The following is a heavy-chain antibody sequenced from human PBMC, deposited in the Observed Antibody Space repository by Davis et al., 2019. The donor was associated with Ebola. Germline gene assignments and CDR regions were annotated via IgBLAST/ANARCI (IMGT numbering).Heavy chain of an antibody. CDR1: GYTFTSYA. J-gene: IGHJ6*02. Sequence: ASVKVSCKASGYTFTSYAMHWVRQAPGQRLEWMGWINAGNGNTKYSQKFQGRVTMTRDTSTSTVYMELSSLRSEDTAVYYCARDVLGLYGMDLWGQGTTVTVSS. CDR3: ARDVLGLYGMDL. V-gene: IGHV1-3*01. CDR2: INAGNGNT. D-gene: IGHD6-19*01.